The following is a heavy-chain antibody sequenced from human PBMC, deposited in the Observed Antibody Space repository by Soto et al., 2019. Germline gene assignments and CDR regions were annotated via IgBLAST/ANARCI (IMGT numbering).Heavy chain of an antibody. D-gene: IGHD3-3*01. CDR2: IHNNVNT. CDR3: AREVVWSGYFDY. Sequence: QVQLQESGPGLVKPSETLSLMCTVSGGSISSYFWSWIRQPPGKGLEWIGYIHNNVNTNYNPSLKSRVTISVDTSKNQFSLRLSSVTAADTAVYYCAREVVWSGYFDYWGQGTLVTVSS. CDR1: GGSISSYF. J-gene: IGHJ4*02. V-gene: IGHV4-59*01.